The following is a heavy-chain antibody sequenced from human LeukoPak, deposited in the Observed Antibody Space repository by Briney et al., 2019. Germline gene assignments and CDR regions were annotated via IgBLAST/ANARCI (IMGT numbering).Heavy chain of an antibody. CDR3: ATGGAVSYDILTGYFH. J-gene: IGHJ4*02. CDR2: FDPEDGET. Sequence: ASVKVSCKVSGYTLTELSMHWVRQAPGKGLEWMGGFDPEDGETIYAQKFQGRVTMTEDTSTDTAYMELSSLRSEDTAVYYCATGGAVSYDILTGYFHWGQGTLVTVSS. CDR1: GYTLTELS. V-gene: IGHV1-24*01. D-gene: IGHD3-9*01.